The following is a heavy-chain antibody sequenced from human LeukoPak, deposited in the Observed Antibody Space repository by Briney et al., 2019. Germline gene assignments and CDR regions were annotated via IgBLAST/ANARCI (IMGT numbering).Heavy chain of an antibody. CDR2: INPNSGGT. J-gene: IGHJ4*02. Sequence: VASVKVSCKASGYTFTGYYMHWVRQAPGQGLEWMGWINPNSGGTNYAQKFQGRVTMTRDTSISTAYMELSRLRSDDTAVYYCASGAGIAVAAPHYWGQGTLVTVSS. CDR3: ASGAGIAVAAPHY. V-gene: IGHV1-2*02. D-gene: IGHD6-19*01. CDR1: GYTFTGYY.